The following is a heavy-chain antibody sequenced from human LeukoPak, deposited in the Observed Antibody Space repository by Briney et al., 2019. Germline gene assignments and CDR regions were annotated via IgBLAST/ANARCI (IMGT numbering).Heavy chain of an antibody. CDR3: AKNGPNWGELDY. J-gene: IGHJ4*02. D-gene: IGHD7-27*01. CDR2: ISANGVST. Sequence: GGSLRLSCSASGFTFSSYAMTWVRQAPGKGLDWVASISANGVSTTYNADSVKGRFTISRDNSKNTLHLQMNSLRAEDTAVYYCAKNGPNWGELDYWGQGTLVTVSS. CDR1: GFTFSSYA. V-gene: IGHV3-23*01.